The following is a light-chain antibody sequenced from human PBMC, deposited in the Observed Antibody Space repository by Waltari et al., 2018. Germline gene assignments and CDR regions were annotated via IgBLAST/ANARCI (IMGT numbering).Light chain of an antibody. CDR2: KDT. Sequence: YDLAQPFSVSVSPGQTATITFSVNVLAEKYVRWFQQRPGQSPILILYKDTERPSGIPERFSGSSSGTTVTLTIRGALPEDEADYHCHAAADNNWFFGGGTKLTVL. J-gene: IGLJ2*01. CDR1: VLAEKY. V-gene: IGLV3-27*01. CDR3: HAAADNNWF.